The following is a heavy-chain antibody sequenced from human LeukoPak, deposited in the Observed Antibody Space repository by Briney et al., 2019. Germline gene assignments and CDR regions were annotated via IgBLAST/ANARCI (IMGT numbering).Heavy chain of an antibody. D-gene: IGHD6-19*01. Sequence: PGGSLRLSCAASGITFSGSGMSWVRQAPGKGLEWVSAISGSGGSTYYADSVKGRFTISRDNSKNILYLQMNSLRAEDTAVYYCAKPEQWLSLDAFDIWGQGTMVTVSS. V-gene: IGHV3-23*01. CDR2: ISGSGGST. CDR3: AKPEQWLSLDAFDI. J-gene: IGHJ3*02. CDR1: GITFSGSG.